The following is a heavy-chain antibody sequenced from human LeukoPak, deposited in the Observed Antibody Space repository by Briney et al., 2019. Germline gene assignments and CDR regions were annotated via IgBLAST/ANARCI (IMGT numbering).Heavy chain of an antibody. CDR2: ISWNGGSI. Sequence: GGSLRLSCVASGFTFENYAMHWVRQAPGKGLEWVSGISWNGGSIGYADFAKGRFTISRDDARNSLFLQMNTLKPEDTALYFCAKDRDPPYVGNSYGYYSDYWGQGTLVTVSS. CDR1: GFTFENYA. D-gene: IGHD5-18*01. CDR3: AKDRDPPYVGNSYGYYSDY. V-gene: IGHV3-9*01. J-gene: IGHJ4*02.